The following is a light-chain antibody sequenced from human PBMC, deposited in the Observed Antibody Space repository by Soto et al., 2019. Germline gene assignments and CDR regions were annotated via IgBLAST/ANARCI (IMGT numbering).Light chain of an antibody. Sequence: DIQMTQSPSSLSASVGDRVTITCRASPAIASFLAWYQQKPGTAPKLLIYDAATLQSGVPSRFSGSRSGTEYTLTIGSLQPEDFATYYCQQLNGSPWTFGQGTKVDI. CDR3: QQLNGSPWT. CDR1: PAIASF. CDR2: DAA. J-gene: IGKJ1*01. V-gene: IGKV1-9*01.